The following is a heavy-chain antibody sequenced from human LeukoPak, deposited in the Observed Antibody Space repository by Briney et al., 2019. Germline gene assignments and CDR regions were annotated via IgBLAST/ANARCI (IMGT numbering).Heavy chain of an antibody. CDR3: ARVYYDSSGYWNYYFDY. D-gene: IGHD3-22*01. CDR2: IIPIFGTA. CDR1: GGTFSSYA. Sequence: SVKVSSKASGGTFSSYAISWVRQAPGQGLEWMGGIIPIFGTANYAQKFQGRVTITTDESTSTAYMELSSLRSEDTAVYYCARVYYDSSGYWNYYFDYWGQGTLVTVSS. V-gene: IGHV1-69*05. J-gene: IGHJ4*02.